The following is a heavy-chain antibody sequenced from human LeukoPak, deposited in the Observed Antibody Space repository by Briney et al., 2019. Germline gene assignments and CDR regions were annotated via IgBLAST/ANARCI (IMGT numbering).Heavy chain of an antibody. J-gene: IGHJ4*02. V-gene: IGHV3-30-3*01. D-gene: IGHD4-17*01. Sequence: GRSLRLSCAASGFTFSSYAMHWVRQAPGKGLEWVAVISYDGSNKYYADSVKGRFTISRDNSKNTLYLQMNSLRAEDTAVYYCAREGLTTFDYWGQGTLVTVSS. CDR1: GFTFSSYA. CDR3: AREGLTTFDY. CDR2: ISYDGSNK.